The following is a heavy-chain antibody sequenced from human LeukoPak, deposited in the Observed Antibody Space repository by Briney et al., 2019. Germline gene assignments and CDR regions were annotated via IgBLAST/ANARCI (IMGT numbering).Heavy chain of an antibody. Sequence: PSETLSLTCTVSGGSISIYYWSWIRQPPGKGLEWIGYIYYSGSTNYNPSLKSRVTISVDTSKNQFSLKLSSVTAADTAVYYCARGDYVWGSYRPSWYFDLWGRGTLVTVSS. D-gene: IGHD3-16*02. V-gene: IGHV4-59*08. CDR3: ARGDYVWGSYRPSWYFDL. J-gene: IGHJ2*01. CDR2: IYYSGST. CDR1: GGSISIYY.